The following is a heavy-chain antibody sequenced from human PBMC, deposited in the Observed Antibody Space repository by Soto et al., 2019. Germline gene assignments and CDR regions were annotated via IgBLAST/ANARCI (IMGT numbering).Heavy chain of an antibody. CDR2: IYYSVNT. J-gene: IGHJ4*02. D-gene: IGHD3-22*01. CDR1: GGSISSSSYY. CDR3: ARDYYKYYDSSGYYRSPAY. V-gene: IGHV4-39*02. Sequence: TLSLTCTVSGGSISSSSYYWGWIRQPPGKGLEWIGSIYYSVNTYYNPSLKSRVTISVDTSKNQFSLKLSSVTAADTAVYYCARDYYKYYDSSGYYRSPAYWGQGTLVTVSS.